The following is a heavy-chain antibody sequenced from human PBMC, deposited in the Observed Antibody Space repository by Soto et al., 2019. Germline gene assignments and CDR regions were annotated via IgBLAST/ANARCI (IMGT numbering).Heavy chain of an antibody. CDR3: ARDRHYYGSGSYIFGVGGGMDV. D-gene: IGHD3-10*01. J-gene: IGHJ6*02. Sequence: GGSLRLSCAASGFIFSSYAMHWVRQAPGKGLEWAAVISYDGSNKYYADSVKGRFTISRDNSKNTLYLQMNSLRAEDTAVYYCARDRHYYGSGSYIFGVGGGMDVWGQGTTVTVSS. CDR1: GFIFSSYA. V-gene: IGHV3-30-3*01. CDR2: ISYDGSNK.